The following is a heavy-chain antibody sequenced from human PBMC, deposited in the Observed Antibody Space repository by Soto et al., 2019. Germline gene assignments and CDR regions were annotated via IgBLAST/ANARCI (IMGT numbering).Heavy chain of an antibody. CDR2: ISGSGSST. CDR3: ANDYYGMDV. V-gene: IGHV3-23*01. Sequence: GGSLRLSCAASGFAFSSYAMNWVRQAPGKGLEWVSAISGSGSSTNYADSVKGRFTISRDISKNTLFLQMNSLRAEDTAVYYCANDYYGMDVWGQGTTVTVSS. J-gene: IGHJ6*02. CDR1: GFAFSSYA.